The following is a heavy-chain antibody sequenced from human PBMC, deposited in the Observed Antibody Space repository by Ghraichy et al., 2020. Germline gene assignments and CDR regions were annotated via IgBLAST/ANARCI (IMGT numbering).Heavy chain of an antibody. CDR1: GGSISSYY. Sequence: SETLSLTCTVSGGSISSYYWSWIRQPAGKGLEWIGRIYTSGSTNYNPSLKSRVTMSVDTSKNQFSLKLNSVTAADTAVYYCARGWKLRFLDGGDFDIWGQGTMVTVSS. CDR2: IYTSGST. J-gene: IGHJ3*02. CDR3: ARGWKLRFLDGGDFDI. D-gene: IGHD3-3*01. V-gene: IGHV4-4*07.